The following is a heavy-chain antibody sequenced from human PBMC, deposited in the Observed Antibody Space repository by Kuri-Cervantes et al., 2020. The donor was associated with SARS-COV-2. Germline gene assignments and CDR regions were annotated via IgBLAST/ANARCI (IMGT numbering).Heavy chain of an antibody. CDR1: GFTFSSYA. J-gene: IGHJ4*02. V-gene: IGHV3-30*14. CDR2: ISYDGSNK. CDR3: VGETDTAMAFFDY. Sequence: GGSLRLSCAASGFTFSSYAMHRIRQAPGKGLEWVAVISYDGSNKYYADSVKGRFTISRDNSKNTLYLQMNSLRAEDTAVYYCVGETDTAMAFFDYWGQGTLVTVSS. D-gene: IGHD5-18*01.